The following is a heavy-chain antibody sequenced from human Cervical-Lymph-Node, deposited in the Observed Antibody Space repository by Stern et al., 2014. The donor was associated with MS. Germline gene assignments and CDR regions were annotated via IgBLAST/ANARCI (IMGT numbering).Heavy chain of an antibody. CDR2: ISSSGGT. V-gene: IGHV4-59*08. CDR1: GGSTSSYY. J-gene: IGHJ4*02. D-gene: IGHD6-6*01. Sequence: QLQLQESGPGLVKPSETLSLTCTVSGGSTSSYYWSWIRQPPGKGLEWIGYISSSGGTKYNPSLKSRVTISVDTSKNQSSLNLSSVTAADTAVYYCARGYTTSSGRPDYWGQGTLVTVSS. CDR3: ARGYTTSSGRPDY.